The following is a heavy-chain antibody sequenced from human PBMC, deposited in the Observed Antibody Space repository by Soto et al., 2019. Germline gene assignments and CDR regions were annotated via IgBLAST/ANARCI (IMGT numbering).Heavy chain of an antibody. D-gene: IGHD6-6*01. CDR3: ARDLWIIAARSTPDAFDI. CDR1: GGTFSSYA. Sequence: ASVKVSCKASGGTFSSYAISWVRQAPGQGLEWMGGIIPIFGTANYAQKFQGRVTITADESTSTAYMELSSLRSEDTAVYYCARDLWIIAARSTPDAFDIWGQGTMVTVSS. CDR2: IIPIFGTA. V-gene: IGHV1-69*13. J-gene: IGHJ3*02.